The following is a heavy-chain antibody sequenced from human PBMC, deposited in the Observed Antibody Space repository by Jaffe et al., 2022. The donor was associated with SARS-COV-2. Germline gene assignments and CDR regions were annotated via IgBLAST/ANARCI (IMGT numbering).Heavy chain of an antibody. J-gene: IGHJ2*01. CDR1: GFTFSSYG. D-gene: IGHD2-8*01. CDR2: ISYDGSNK. CDR3: AKCPHGLCGSGNWYFDL. V-gene: IGHV3-30*18. Sequence: QVQLVESGGGVVQPGGSLRLSCAASGFTFSSYGIHWVRQAPGKGLEWVAFISYDGSNKLHGDSVKGRFTISRDNSKNTLYLQMNSLRPEDTAVYYCAKCPHGLCGSGNWYFDLWGRGTLVSVSS.